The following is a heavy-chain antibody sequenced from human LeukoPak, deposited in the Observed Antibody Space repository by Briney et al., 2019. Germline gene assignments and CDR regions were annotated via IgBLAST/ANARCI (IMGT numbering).Heavy chain of an antibody. CDR1: GGSFSGYY. J-gene: IGHJ6*03. Sequence: TSETLSLTCAVYGGSFSGYYWSWIRQPPGKGLEWVGEINHSGNTNSNPSLKSRVTMSVDTSKNQFFLKLSSLTAADKAMYYCARREPHGDYGGKIRYYYYMDVWGKGTTITVSS. CDR2: INHSGNT. CDR3: ARREPHGDYGGKIRYYYYMDV. V-gene: IGHV4-34*01. D-gene: IGHD4-23*01.